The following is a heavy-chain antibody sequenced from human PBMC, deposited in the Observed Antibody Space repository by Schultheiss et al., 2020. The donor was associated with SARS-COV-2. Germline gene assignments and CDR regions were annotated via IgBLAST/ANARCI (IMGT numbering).Heavy chain of an antibody. CDR2: IYYSGST. Sequence: SQTLSLTCTVSGGSISSYYWSWIRQPPGKGLEWIGYIYYSGSTNYNPSLKSRVTISVDTSKNQFSLKLSSVTAADTAVYYCARGYQSGSYYAHTWYFDLWGRGTLVTVSS. D-gene: IGHD1-26*01. CDR3: ARGYQSGSYYAHTWYFDL. V-gene: IGHV4-59*12. J-gene: IGHJ2*01. CDR1: GGSISSYY.